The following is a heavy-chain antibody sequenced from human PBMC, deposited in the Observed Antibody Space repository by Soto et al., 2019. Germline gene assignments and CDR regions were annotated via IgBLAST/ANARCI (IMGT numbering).Heavy chain of an antibody. J-gene: IGHJ6*03. CDR3: ARGAMYYDFWSGYYPYYYYMDD. Sequence: ASVKVSCKASGYTFTGYYMLWVRQAPGQGLEGMGWINPNSGGTNYAQKFQGWGTMTRDTSISTAYMELSRRRSDDTAVYYCARGAMYYDFWSGYYPYYYYMDDWGKGTKVTVSS. V-gene: IGHV1-2*04. CDR1: GYTFTGYY. D-gene: IGHD3-3*01. CDR2: INPNSGGT.